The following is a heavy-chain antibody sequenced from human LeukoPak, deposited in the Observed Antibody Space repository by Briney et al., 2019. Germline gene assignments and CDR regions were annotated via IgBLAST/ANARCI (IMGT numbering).Heavy chain of an antibody. J-gene: IGHJ4*02. CDR2: IYYSGPT. V-gene: IGHV4-39*01. CDR1: GGSISSSSYY. CDR3: ARRRYSSGWYFDY. D-gene: IGHD6-19*01. Sequence: SETLSLTCTVSGGSISSSSYYWGWIRQPPGKGLEWIGSIYYSGPTYYNPSLKSRVTISVDTSKNQFSLKLSSVTAADTAVYYCARRRYSSGWYFDYWGQGTLVTVSS.